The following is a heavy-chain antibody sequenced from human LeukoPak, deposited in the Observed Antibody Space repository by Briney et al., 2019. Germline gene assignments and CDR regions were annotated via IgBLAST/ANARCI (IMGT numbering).Heavy chain of an antibody. CDR3: ARLYGDPFDY. CDR1: GGSISSSNW. D-gene: IGHD4-17*01. V-gene: IGHV4-4*02. CDR2: LYYSGTT. Sequence: PSGTLSLTCAVSGGSISSSNWWSWVRQPPGKGLEWIGYLYYSGTTNYNPSLKSRVTISVDTSKNQFSLKLSSVTAADTAVYYCARLYGDPFDYWGQGTLVTVSS. J-gene: IGHJ4*02.